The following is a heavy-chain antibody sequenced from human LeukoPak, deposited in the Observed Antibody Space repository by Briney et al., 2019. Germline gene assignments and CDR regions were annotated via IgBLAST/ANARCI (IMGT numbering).Heavy chain of an antibody. J-gene: IGHJ4*02. CDR2: THYSGST. D-gene: IGHD3-9*01. V-gene: IGHV4-59*13. CDR1: GGSISSNY. CDR3: ARYDLLTGSYFEY. Sequence: SETLSLTCSVSGGSISSNYWSWIRQPPGKGLEWIGYTHYSGSTNYNPSLKSRVLISVDSPKNQFSLKLTSVTAADTAVYYCARYDLLTGSYFEYWGQGTLVTVSS.